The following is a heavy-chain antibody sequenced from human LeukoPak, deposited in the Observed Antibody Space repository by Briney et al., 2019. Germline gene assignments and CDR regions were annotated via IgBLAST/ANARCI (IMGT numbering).Heavy chain of an antibody. CDR2: INPKNGDT. J-gene: IGHJ5*02. CDR1: GHTFTSYD. CDR3: GRGIQSFNP. V-gene: IGHV1-2*06. Sequence: ASVKVSCKASGHTFTSYDINWVRQATGQGLEWMGRINPKNGDTNFAQKFHDRVTMTSDTSMSAAYMEISRLTYDDTAVYYCGRGIQSFNPWGQGTLVTVSS.